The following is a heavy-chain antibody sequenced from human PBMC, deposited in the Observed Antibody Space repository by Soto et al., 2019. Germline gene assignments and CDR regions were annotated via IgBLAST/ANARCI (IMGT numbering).Heavy chain of an antibody. CDR2: INGGNGNT. D-gene: IGHD4-4*01. CDR3: ARELQGLYYFDY. Sequence: XSVKVSCEASECSFTSYTMDWVRQAPGQRLEWMGWINGGNGNTKYSQKFQGRVTITRDTSASTAYMELSSLRSDDTAVYYCARELQGLYYFDYWGQGTLVTVSS. V-gene: IGHV1-3*01. CDR1: ECSFTSYT. J-gene: IGHJ4*02.